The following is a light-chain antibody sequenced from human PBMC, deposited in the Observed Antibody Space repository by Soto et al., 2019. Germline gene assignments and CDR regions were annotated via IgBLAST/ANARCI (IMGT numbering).Light chain of an antibody. Sequence: LQMPPSQSSLSASVVDRFPLNFLASQRISTYLNWYQQKPGKDPNLLIYAASSLQNGVPSRFSGSGSGTDFTLTVSSMQPEDFAAYYCKKSYSTHRTVGQGNTVDIK. CDR1: QRISTY. V-gene: IGKV1-39*01. CDR3: KKSYSTHRT. CDR2: AAS. J-gene: IGKJ1*01.